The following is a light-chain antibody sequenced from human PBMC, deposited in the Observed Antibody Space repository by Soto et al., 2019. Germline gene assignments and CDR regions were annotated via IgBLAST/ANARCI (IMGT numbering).Light chain of an antibody. J-gene: IGLJ1*01. CDR2: SNN. Sequence: HSVLTQPPSASGTPGQRVTISCSGSSSNIGSNTVSWYQQLPQRAPKLLIFSNNQRPSGVPDRFSGSKSGTSASLAISGLQSEDEADYYCATWADGLNSYVFGTGTKVTVL. CDR1: SSNIGSNT. V-gene: IGLV1-44*01. CDR3: ATWADGLNSYV.